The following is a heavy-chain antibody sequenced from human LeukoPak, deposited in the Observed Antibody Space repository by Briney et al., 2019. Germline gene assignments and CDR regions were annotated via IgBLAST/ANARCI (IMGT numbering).Heavy chain of an antibody. D-gene: IGHD3-22*01. CDR2: IYHSGST. J-gene: IGHJ4*02. CDR3: ASASPGRSYYYDSSGYFDY. Sequence: SETLSLTCAVSGYSISSGYSWGWIRQPPGKGLGWIGSIYHSGSTYYNPCVKSRVTISVDTSKNQFYLKLSSVTAADTAVYYCASASPGRSYYYDSSGYFDYWGQGTLVTVAS. CDR1: GYSISSGYS. V-gene: IGHV4-38-2*01.